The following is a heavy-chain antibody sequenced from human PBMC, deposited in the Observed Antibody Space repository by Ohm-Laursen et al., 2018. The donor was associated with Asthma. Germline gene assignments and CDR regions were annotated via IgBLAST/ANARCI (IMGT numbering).Heavy chain of an antibody. J-gene: IGHJ6*02. D-gene: IGHD1-26*01. Sequence: SLRLSCAASGYTFSRYSIHWVRQAPGKGLEWVSSISSSSSYIYYADSVKGRFTISRDNAKNSLYLQMNSLRAEDTAVYYCARDSVPIVGATNGMDVWGQGTTVTVSS. CDR1: GYTFSRYS. V-gene: IGHV3-21*01. CDR3: ARDSVPIVGATNGMDV. CDR2: ISSSSSYI.